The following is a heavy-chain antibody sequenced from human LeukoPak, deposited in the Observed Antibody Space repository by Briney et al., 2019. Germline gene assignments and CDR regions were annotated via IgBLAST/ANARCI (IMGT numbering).Heavy chain of an antibody. V-gene: IGHV3-64*01. CDR2: ISSNGGST. CDR3: ARRAPGFSSGWLDY. J-gene: IGHJ4*02. CDR1: GFTFSSYA. D-gene: IGHD6-19*01. Sequence: GGSLRLSCAASGFTFSSYAVHWVRQAPGKGLEYVAAISSNGGSTFYANSVKGRFIVSRDNSKNTLSLQMGSLRTEDLAMYYCARRAPGFSSGWLDYWGQGTPVTVSS.